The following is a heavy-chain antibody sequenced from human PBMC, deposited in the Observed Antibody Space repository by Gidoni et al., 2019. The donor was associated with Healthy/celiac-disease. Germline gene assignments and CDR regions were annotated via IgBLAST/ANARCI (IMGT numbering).Heavy chain of an antibody. J-gene: IGHJ6*02. Sequence: QVQLVESGGGVVQPGRSLRLSCEASGVTFSSYGMHWVRQAPGKGLEWVAVISYDGSNKYYADSVKGRFTISRDNSKNTLYLQMNSLRAEDTAVYYCAKDRKAYYYGMDVWGQGTTVTVSS. CDR3: AKDRKAYYYGMDV. CDR2: ISYDGSNK. CDR1: GVTFSSYG. V-gene: IGHV3-30*18.